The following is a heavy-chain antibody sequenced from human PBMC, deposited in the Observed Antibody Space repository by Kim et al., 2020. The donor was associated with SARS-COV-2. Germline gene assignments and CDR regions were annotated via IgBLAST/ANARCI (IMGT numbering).Heavy chain of an antibody. J-gene: IGHJ4*02. Sequence: GGSTYYADSVKGRFTISRDNSKNTLYLQMNSLRTEDTAVYYCARDWQLGHWGQGTLVTVSS. V-gene: IGHV3-53*01. D-gene: IGHD6-6*01. CDR3: ARDWQLGH. CDR2: GGST.